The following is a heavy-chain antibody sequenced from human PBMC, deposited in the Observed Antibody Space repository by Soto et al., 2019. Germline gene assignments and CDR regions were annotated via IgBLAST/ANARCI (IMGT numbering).Heavy chain of an antibody. CDR1: GFTFSSYG. Sequence: QVQLVESGGGVVQPGRSLRLSCAASGFTFSSYGMHWVRQAPGKGLEWVAVISYDGSNKYYADSVKGRFTISRDNSKNTLYLQMTSLRAEDTAVYYCAKSPYGSGSYYSTPLFDYWGQGTLVTVSS. V-gene: IGHV3-30*18. CDR2: ISYDGSNK. J-gene: IGHJ4*02. CDR3: AKSPYGSGSYYSTPLFDY. D-gene: IGHD3-10*01.